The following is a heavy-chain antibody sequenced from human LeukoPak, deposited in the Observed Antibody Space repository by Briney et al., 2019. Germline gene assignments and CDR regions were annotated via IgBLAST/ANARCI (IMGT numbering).Heavy chain of an antibody. J-gene: IGHJ6*03. D-gene: IGHD2-2*01. CDR2: IYYSGST. Sequence: SETLSLTCTVSGGSISSYYWSWIRQPPGKGLEWIGYIYYSGSTNYNPSLKSRVSISVDTSKNQFSLKLSSVTAADTAVYYCARHKGYCSSTSCYPSYYYYYYMDVWGKGTTVTVSS. CDR1: GGSISSYY. CDR3: ARHKGYCSSTSCYPSYYYYYYMDV. V-gene: IGHV4-59*08.